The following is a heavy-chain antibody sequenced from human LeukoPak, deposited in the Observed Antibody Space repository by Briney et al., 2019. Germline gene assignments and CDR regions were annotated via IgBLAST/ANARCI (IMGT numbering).Heavy chain of an antibody. D-gene: IGHD6-19*01. CDR2: IIPILGIA. J-gene: IGHJ4*02. CDR3: ARDLRVAGLKFDY. CDR1: GGTFSSYA. Sequence: SVKVSCKASGGTFSSYAISWVRQAPGQGLEWMGRIIPILGIANYAQKFQGRVTITADKSTSTAYMELSSLRSEDTAVYYCARDLRVAGLKFDYWGQGTLVTVSS. V-gene: IGHV1-69*04.